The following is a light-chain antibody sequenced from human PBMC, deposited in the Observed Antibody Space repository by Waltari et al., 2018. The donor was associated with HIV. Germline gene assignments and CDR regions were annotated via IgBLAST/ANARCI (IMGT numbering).Light chain of an antibody. CDR1: SSDVGGYNY. J-gene: IGLJ2*01. CDR2: DVS. V-gene: IGLV2-14*03. CDR3: SSYTSSSVV. Sequence: QSALTQPASVSGSPGQTITISCTGTSSDVGGYNYVSWYQQHTGKAPKLMIYDVSNRPAGVSDSFTGSQSGNTAALTISGLQAEDEADYYCSSYTSSSVVFGGGTKLTVL.